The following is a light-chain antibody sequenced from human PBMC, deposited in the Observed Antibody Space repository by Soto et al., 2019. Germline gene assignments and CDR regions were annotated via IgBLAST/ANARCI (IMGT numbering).Light chain of an antibody. CDR3: QQYNNWPLT. CDR1: QSVNSN. J-gene: IGKJ4*01. V-gene: IGKV3-15*01. Sequence: EIAMTQSPATLSVSPGERATLSCRASQSVNSNLAWYQKKPGQAPRLLIYGASTRATGIPARFSGSGSGTEFTVTISSLQSEEFAVYYCQQYNNWPLTFGGGTKVEIK. CDR2: GAS.